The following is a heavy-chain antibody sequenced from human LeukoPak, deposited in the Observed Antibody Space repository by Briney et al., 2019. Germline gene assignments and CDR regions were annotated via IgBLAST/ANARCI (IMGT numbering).Heavy chain of an antibody. Sequence: PGGSVRLSCAASGFTFSSYWMHWVRQAPGKGLVWVSRINSDGSSTSYADSVKGRFTISRDNSKHTLYLQMNSLRAGDTAVYYCAKGGGSGWYGYFDYWGQGTLVTVSS. D-gene: IGHD6-19*01. CDR3: AKGGGSGWYGYFDY. J-gene: IGHJ4*02. V-gene: IGHV3-74*01. CDR1: GFTFSSYW. CDR2: INSDGSST.